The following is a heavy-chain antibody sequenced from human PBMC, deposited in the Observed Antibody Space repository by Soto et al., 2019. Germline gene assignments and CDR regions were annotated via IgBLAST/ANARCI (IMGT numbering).Heavy chain of an antibody. V-gene: IGHV4-4*02. D-gene: IGHD4-17*01. CDR3: ARKDYGDYRWFDP. Sequence: QVQLQESGPGLVRPSGTLSLTCAVSGGSISSSSWWSWVRQPPGKGLEWIGEIHHSGSTNYNPSLKSPVTISVDKSKNQFSLKLNSVTAADTAVYYCARKDYGDYRWFDPWGQGTLVTVSS. CDR2: IHHSGST. CDR1: GGSISSSSW. J-gene: IGHJ5*02.